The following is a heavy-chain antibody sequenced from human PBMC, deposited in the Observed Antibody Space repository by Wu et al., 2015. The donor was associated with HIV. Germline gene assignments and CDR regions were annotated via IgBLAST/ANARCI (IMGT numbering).Heavy chain of an antibody. V-gene: IGHV1-69*12. Sequence: QVQLVQSGAEVKKPGSSVKVSCKASGGTFSTYGINWVRQAPGQVFEWMGGIIPVFGSANYAQKFHDRVTITADESMTTVYLDLSSLRSEDTAVYYCAYVASSSYGAFDIWGQGTMIIVS. J-gene: IGHJ3*02. CDR3: AYVASSSYGAFDI. CDR1: GGTFSTYG. D-gene: IGHD2-2*01. CDR2: IIPVFGSA.